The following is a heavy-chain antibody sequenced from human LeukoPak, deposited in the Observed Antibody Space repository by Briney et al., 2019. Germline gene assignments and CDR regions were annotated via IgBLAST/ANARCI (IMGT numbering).Heavy chain of an antibody. CDR2: TYTSGST. D-gene: IGHD6-19*01. CDR3: ARDVLSGWDFDWFDP. Sequence: SETLSLTCTVSGGSISSYYWSWIRQPAGKGLEWIGRTYTSGSTNYNPSLKSRVTMSVDTSKNQFSLKLSSVTAADTAVYYCARDVLSGWDFDWFDPWGQGTLVTVSS. V-gene: IGHV4-4*07. CDR1: GGSISSYY. J-gene: IGHJ5*02.